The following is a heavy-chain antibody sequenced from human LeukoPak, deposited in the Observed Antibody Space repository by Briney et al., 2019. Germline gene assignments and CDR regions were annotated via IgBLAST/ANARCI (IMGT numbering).Heavy chain of an antibody. Sequence: ASVKVSCKVSGYTLTELSMHWVRQAPGKGLEWMGGFDPEDGETIYAQKFQGRVTMTEDTSTDTAYMELSNLRSEDTAVYYCATAHYYDSSGFPTPFGYWGQGTLVTVSS. CDR1: GYTLTELS. J-gene: IGHJ4*02. V-gene: IGHV1-24*01. CDR2: FDPEDGET. CDR3: ATAHYYDSSGFPTPFGY. D-gene: IGHD3-22*01.